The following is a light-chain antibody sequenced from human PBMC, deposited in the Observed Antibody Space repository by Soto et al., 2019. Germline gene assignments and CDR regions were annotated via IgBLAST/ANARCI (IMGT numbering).Light chain of an antibody. CDR2: WAS. CDR1: QSLLYSSNNKNY. J-gene: IGKJ2*01. Sequence: DVVLTQSPDSLPVSLGERATINCKSSQSLLYSSNNKNYLARYQQNPGQPPKILIYWASTRESGVPDRFSGSGSGTDFTLTISGLQAEDVAVYYCQQYYNTPYTFGQGNKLEIK. V-gene: IGKV4-1*01. CDR3: QQYYNTPYT.